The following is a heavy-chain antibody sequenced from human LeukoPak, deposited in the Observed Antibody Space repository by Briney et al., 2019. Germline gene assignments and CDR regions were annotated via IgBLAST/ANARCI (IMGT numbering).Heavy chain of an antibody. D-gene: IGHD3-10*01. V-gene: IGHV6-1*01. CDR2: TYYRSKWYN. Sequence: SQTLSLTCAISGDSVSSNSAAWNWIRQSPSRGLEWLGRTYYRSKWYNDYAVSVKSRITINPDTSKNQFSLQLNSVTPEDTAVYYCAREWADLLWFGGGPGNWFDPWGQGTLVTVSS. CDR1: GDSVSSNSAA. CDR3: AREWADLLWFGGGPGNWFDP. J-gene: IGHJ5*02.